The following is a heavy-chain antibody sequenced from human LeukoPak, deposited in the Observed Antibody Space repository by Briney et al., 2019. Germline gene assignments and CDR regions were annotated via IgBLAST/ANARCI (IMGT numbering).Heavy chain of an antibody. D-gene: IGHD1-1*01. CDR2: TYYRSKWYN. Sequence: SQTLSLTCAISGDSVSSNSAAWNWIRQSPSRGLEWLGRTYYRSKWYNDYAVSVKSRITINPDTSKNQFSLQLNSVTPEDTAVYYCTRESATWNYYYYGMDVWGQGTTVTVSS. CDR1: GDSVSSNSAA. J-gene: IGHJ6*02. V-gene: IGHV6-1*01. CDR3: TRESATWNYYYYGMDV.